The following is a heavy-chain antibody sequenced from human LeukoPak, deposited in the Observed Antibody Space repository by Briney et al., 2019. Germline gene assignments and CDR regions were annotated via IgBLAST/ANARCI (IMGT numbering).Heavy chain of an antibody. V-gene: IGHV3-73*01. Sequence: GGSLKLSCAASGFTFSGSATHWVRQASGKGLEWVGRIRSKANSYATAYAASVKGRFTISRDDSKNTAYLQMNSLKTEDTAVYYCTSRLSPARFYSGSYQIDYWGQGTLVTVSS. CDR1: GFTFSGSA. D-gene: IGHD1-26*01. CDR3: TSRLSPARFYSGSYQIDY. CDR2: IRSKANSYAT. J-gene: IGHJ4*02.